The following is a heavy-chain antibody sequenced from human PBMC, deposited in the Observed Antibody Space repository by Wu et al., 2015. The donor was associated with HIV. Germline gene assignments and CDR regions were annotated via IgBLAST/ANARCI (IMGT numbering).Heavy chain of an antibody. CDR1: GGTFSSYA. V-gene: IGHV1-69*12. Sequence: QVQLVQSGAEVKKPGSSVKVSCKASGGTFSSYAISWVRQAPGQGLEWMGGIIPIFGTANYAQKFQGRVTITADESTSTAYMELSSLRSEDTAVYYCASSPCTMVRGVIITLTFDYWGQGNPGHPSPQ. CDR2: IIPIFGTA. J-gene: IGHJ4*02. CDR3: ASSPCTMVRGVIITLTFDY. D-gene: IGHD3-10*01.